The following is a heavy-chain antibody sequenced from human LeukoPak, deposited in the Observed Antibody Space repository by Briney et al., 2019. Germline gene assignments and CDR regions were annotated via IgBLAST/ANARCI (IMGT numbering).Heavy chain of an antibody. CDR2: IYYSGST. V-gene: IGHV4-31*03. CDR3: ASLDPPYNWFDP. D-gene: IGHD1-1*01. CDR1: GGSISSGGYY. Sequence: SQTLSLTCTVSGGSISSGGYYWSWIRQHPGKGLEWIGYIYYSGSTYYNPSLKSRVTISVDTSKNQFSLKLSPVTAADTAVYYCASLDPPYNWFDPWGQGTLVTVSS. J-gene: IGHJ5*02.